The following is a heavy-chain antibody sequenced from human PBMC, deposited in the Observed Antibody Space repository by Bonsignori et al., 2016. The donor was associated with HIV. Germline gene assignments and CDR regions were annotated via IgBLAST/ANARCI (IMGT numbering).Heavy chain of an antibody. D-gene: IGHD6-13*01. CDR2: IIPILGIA. Sequence: WVRQAPGQGLEWMGGIIPILGIANYAQKFQGRVTITADESTSTAYMELSSLRSEDTAVYYCARDASSSWADDAFDIWGQGTMVTVSS. J-gene: IGHJ3*02. CDR3: ARDASSSWADDAFDI. V-gene: IGHV1-69*10.